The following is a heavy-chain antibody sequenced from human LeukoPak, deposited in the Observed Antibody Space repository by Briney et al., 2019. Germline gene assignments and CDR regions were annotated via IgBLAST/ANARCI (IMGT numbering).Heavy chain of an antibody. CDR1: GYTFTSNY. CDR3: ARGQQLDTFDY. D-gene: IGHD6-13*01. V-gene: IGHV1-69*06. J-gene: IGHJ4*02. Sequence: SVKVSCKAFGYTFTSNYMHWVRQAPGQGLEWMGGIIPIFGTANYAQKFQGRVTITADKSTSTAYMYLGSLRSEDTAVYYCARGQQLDTFDYWGQGTLVTVSS. CDR2: IIPIFGTA.